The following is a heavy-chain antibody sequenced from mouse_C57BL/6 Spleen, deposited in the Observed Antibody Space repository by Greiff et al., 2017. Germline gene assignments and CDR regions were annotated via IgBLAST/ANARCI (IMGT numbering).Heavy chain of an antibody. CDR1: GFTFSDYY. CDR3: ARGDYYGSSPSWFAY. D-gene: IGHD1-1*01. J-gene: IGHJ3*01. V-gene: IGHV5-12*01. Sequence: LQESGGGLVQPGGSLKLSCAASGFTFSDYYMYWVRQTPEKRLEWVAYISNGGGSTYDPDTVKGRFTISRDNAKNTLYLQMSRLKSEDTAMYYCARGDYYGSSPSWFAYWGQGTLVTVSA. CDR2: ISNGGGST.